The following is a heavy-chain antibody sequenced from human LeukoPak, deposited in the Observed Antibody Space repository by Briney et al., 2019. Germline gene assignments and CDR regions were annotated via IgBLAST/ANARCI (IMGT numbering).Heavy chain of an antibody. J-gene: IGHJ4*02. D-gene: IGHD1-26*01. CDR2: IYHSGST. Sequence: SETLSLTCTVSGYFISSGYYWGWIRQPPGKGLQWIGSIYHSGSTYYHPSLKSRVTISMDTSKSQVSLRLTSLTAADTAVYYCAGGVGATTYFWGQGTLVTVSS. CDR3: AGGVGATTYF. CDR1: GYFISSGYY. V-gene: IGHV4-38-2*02.